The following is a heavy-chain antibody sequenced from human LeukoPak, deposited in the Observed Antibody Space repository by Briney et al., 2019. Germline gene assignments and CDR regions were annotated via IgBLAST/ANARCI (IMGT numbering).Heavy chain of an antibody. CDR1: GYSFTNYW. CDR2: IYAGDSDT. J-gene: IGHJ4*02. Sequence: GESLKISFKGSGYSFTNYWIGWVRQMPGKGLEWMGIIYAGDSDTRYSPSFQGQVTISADKSINTAYLQWSSLKASDTAMYYCARGGPSYALDYWGQGTLVTVSS. V-gene: IGHV5-51*01. CDR3: ARGGPSYALDY. D-gene: IGHD3-16*01.